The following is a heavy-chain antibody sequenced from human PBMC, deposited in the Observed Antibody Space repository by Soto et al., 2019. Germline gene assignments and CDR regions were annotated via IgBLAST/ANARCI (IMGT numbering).Heavy chain of an antibody. CDR2: IGPSSGNT. J-gene: IGHJ4*02. V-gene: IGHV1-18*01. CDR3: ARGGRCSGLYFIYSFAL. Sequence: QVQLLQSGGQVKKPGASVKVSCKASGYTFTSYTVSWVRQAPGQGLEWVGWIGPSSGNTDSARNLQGRVTMTTDTSPSAAYMEVRSLRYDDTAVYYCARGGRCSGLYFIYSFALWGQGTLITVSS. D-gene: IGHD6-19*01. CDR1: GYTFTSYT.